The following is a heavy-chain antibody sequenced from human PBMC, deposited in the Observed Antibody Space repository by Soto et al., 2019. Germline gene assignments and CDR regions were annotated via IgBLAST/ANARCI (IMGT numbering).Heavy chain of an antibody. D-gene: IGHD1-26*01. CDR3: TRGRTSETDSGRFYD. CDR1: GFTFSNYW. J-gene: IGHJ4*02. V-gene: IGHV3-74*01. Sequence: EVQLVESGGGLVQPGGSLRLSCAASGFTFSNYWIHWVRQAPGEGLVCVSRINGDGSTTTYADFVKGPFTISRDNAKNTLYLQMDSLGADHTAVNYSTRGRTSETDSGRFYDWGQGALVTVSS. CDR2: INGDGSTT.